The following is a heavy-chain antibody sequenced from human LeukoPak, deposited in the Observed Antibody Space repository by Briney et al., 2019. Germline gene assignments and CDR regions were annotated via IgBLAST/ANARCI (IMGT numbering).Heavy chain of an antibody. CDR1: GGTFSSYA. CDR2: IIPILGIA. V-gene: IGHV1-69*04. Sequence: ASAKVSCKASGGTFSSYAISWVRQAPGQGLEWMGRIIPILGIANYAQKFQGRVMITADKSTSTAYMELSSLRSEDTAVYYCARDRDPPHQDYDSSGYYGYWGQGTLVTVSS. J-gene: IGHJ4*02. D-gene: IGHD3-22*01. CDR3: ARDRDPPHQDYDSSGYYGY.